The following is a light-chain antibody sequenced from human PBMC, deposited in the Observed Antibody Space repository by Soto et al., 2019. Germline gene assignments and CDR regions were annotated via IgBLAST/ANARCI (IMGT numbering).Light chain of an antibody. Sequence: QSVLTQPASVSGSPGQSITISCTGTISDIGGYSYVSWYQQHPGKAPKLMIFDVSNRPSGVSNRFSGSKSGNTASLTISGLQAEDEADYYCSSYSTNGTLGVFGGGTKLTVL. V-gene: IGLV2-14*01. CDR2: DVS. CDR3: SSYSTNGTLGV. CDR1: ISDIGGYSY. J-gene: IGLJ3*02.